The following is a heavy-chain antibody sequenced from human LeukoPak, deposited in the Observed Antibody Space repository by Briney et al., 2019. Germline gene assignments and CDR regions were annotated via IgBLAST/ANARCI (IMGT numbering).Heavy chain of an antibody. CDR3: AREIVGRYFDL. V-gene: IGHV3-48*04. D-gene: IGHD2/OR15-2a*01. CDR1: GFTFSSYW. Sequence: GGSLRLSCAASGFTFSSYWMNWVRQAPGKGLEWISYISDSGTTINYADSVKGRFTISRDNAKNSLYLQMNSLRAEDTAVYYCAREIVGRYFDLWGQGTPVTVSS. J-gene: IGHJ4*02. CDR2: ISDSGTTI.